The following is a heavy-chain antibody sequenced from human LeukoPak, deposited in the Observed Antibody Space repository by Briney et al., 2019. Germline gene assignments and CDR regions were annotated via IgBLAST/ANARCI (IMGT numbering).Heavy chain of an antibody. CDR2: ISSSSSYI. CDR1: GFKFSSYS. Sequence: GGSLRLSCAASGFKFSSYSMKWVRQAPGKGLEWVSFISSSSSYIYYADSLKGRFTISRDNAKKSLYLQMNGLRADDTSVYYCARDPRYCSGGTCYSSDYWGQGTLVTVSS. D-gene: IGHD2-15*01. V-gene: IGHV3-21*01. CDR3: ARDPRYCSGGTCYSSDY. J-gene: IGHJ4*02.